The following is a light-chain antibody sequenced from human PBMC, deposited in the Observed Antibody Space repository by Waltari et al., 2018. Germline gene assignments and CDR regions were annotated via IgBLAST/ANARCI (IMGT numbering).Light chain of an antibody. V-gene: IGKV1-5*03. CDR3: QQYNTKPYT. CDR1: QAVNSW. CDR2: KAS. J-gene: IGKJ2*01. Sequence: DIQMTQSPSSLSTSVGDRVTITCRASQAVNSWLKWYQQKPGKTPKLLISKASNLQSGVPSRFSGSGSGTDFSLTISGLQAEDFASYYCQQYNTKPYTFGQGTKVEIK.